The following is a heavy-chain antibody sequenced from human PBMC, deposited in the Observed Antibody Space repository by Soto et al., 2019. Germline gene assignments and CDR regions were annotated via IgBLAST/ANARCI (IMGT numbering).Heavy chain of an antibody. J-gene: IGHJ3*01. Sequence: QVQLQQSGPGLLKPSQTLSLTCAISGDSVSSNDAAWNWLRQSPSRGLEWLGRTYYRSKWTNDSTDFVGRLIAIKPESSKTRFSLKLSSVTHEDTALYFCESDVTSYYWRWKNACDAWGQGTLVTISA. CDR1: GDSVSSNDAA. CDR2: TYYRSKWTN. D-gene: IGHD2-8*02. CDR3: ESDVTSYYWRWKNACDA. V-gene: IGHV6-1*01.